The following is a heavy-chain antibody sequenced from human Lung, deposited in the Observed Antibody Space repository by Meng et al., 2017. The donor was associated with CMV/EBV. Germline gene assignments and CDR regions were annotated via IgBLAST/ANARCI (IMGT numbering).Heavy chain of an antibody. V-gene: IGHV4-4*02. CDR3: LRRSGGSV. CDR2: IPHRGSS. Sequence: QVVLAEPGPALVNPSETLSLHCAVSGDSMPKHNWWAWVRQPPGKGLEWIGEIPHRGSSAYNPSLKSRVSMSIDKSKNQFSLKLTSVTAADTAVYHCLRRSGGSVWGQGTLVTVSS. CDR1: GDSMPKHNW. J-gene: IGHJ1*01. D-gene: IGHD3-10*01.